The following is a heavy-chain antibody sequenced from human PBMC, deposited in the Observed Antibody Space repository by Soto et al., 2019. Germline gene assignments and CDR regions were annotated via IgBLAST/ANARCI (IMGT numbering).Heavy chain of an antibody. V-gene: IGHV4-59*01. Sequence: QVQLQESGPGLVKPSETLSLTCTVSGGSISSYYWSWIRQPPGKGLEWIGYIYYSGSTNYNPSLKSRVTISVDTSKNQFALKLSSVTAADTAVYYCARDRGWGSQYYYGMDVWGHGTTVTVSS. J-gene: IGHJ6*02. CDR2: IYYSGST. CDR1: GGSISSYY. D-gene: IGHD2-21*01. CDR3: ARDRGWGSQYYYGMDV.